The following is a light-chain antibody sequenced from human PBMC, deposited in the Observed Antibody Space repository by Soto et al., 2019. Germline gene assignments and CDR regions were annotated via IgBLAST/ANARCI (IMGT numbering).Light chain of an antibody. CDR1: QRLPSDY. J-gene: IGKJ2*01. Sequence: DIVLTQSPGTLSLSPGERATLSCRVSQRLPSDYLAWYQQKPGQAPRLLIYVASSRATGIPDRFSGSGSGTDFTLSISRLEPEDFAVYYCQQSFTSPYTFGQGTKLEIK. V-gene: IGKV3-20*01. CDR2: VAS. CDR3: QQSFTSPYT.